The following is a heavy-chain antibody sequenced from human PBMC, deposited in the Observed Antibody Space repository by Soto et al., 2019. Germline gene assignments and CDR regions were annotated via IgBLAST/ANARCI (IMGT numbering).Heavy chain of an antibody. J-gene: IGHJ4*02. D-gene: IGHD2-15*01. V-gene: IGHV1-69*02. CDR1: GGTFSSYT. Sequence: QVQLVQSGAEVKKPGSSVKVSCKASGGTFSSYTINWVRQAPGQGLEWMGMIIPILGIANYAQKFQDRVTITADKSTSTAYRELSSLRSEDTAVYYCARGRGGRGDYWGQGTLVTVS. CDR3: ARGRGGRGDY. CDR2: IIPILGIA.